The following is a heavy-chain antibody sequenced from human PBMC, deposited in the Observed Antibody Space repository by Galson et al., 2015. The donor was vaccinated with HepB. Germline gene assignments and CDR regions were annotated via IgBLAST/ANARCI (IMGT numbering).Heavy chain of an antibody. CDR2: IKQDGSEK. V-gene: IGHV3-7*03. Sequence: SLRLSCAASGFTFSSYWMSWVRQAPGKGLEWVANIKQDGSEKYYADSVKGRFTIYRDNAKNSLYLQMNSLRAEDTAVYYCARAGYCSGGSCYWTYYYYGMDVWGQGTTVTVSS. J-gene: IGHJ6*02. CDR3: ARAGYCSGGSCYWTYYYYGMDV. D-gene: IGHD2-15*01. CDR1: GFTFSSYW.